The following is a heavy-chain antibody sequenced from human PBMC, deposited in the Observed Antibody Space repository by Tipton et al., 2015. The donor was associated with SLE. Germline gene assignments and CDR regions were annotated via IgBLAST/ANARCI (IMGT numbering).Heavy chain of an antibody. D-gene: IGHD3-10*01. CDR2: IKQDGSEK. J-gene: IGHJ4*02. V-gene: IGHV3-7*01. CDR3: ARSSGSGTPGADY. Sequence: GSLRLSCAASGFTFSSYWMSWVRQAPGKGLEWVANIKQDGSEKYYVDSVKGRFTISRDNAKNSLYLQMNSLRAEDTAVYYCARSSGSGTPGADYWGQGTLVTVSS. CDR1: GFTFSSYW.